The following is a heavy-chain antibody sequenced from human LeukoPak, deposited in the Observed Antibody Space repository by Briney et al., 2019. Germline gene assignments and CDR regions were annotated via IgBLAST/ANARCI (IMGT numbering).Heavy chain of an antibody. D-gene: IGHD3-3*01. CDR3: ASFVPRGY. Sequence: PGGSLRLSCAASGFTFTNAWMSWVRQAPGKGLEWVGRIQSKTDGGTVDYAAPVKGRFTISRDNAKNSLYLQMNSLRAEDTAVYYCASFVPRGYWGQGTLVTVSS. V-gene: IGHV3-15*01. CDR2: IQSKTDGGTV. J-gene: IGHJ4*02. CDR1: GFTFTNAW.